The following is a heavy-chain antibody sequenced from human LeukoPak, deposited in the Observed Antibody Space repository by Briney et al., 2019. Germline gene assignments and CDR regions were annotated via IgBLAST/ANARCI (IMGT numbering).Heavy chain of an antibody. CDR2: IYYSGST. Sequence: SETLSLTCTVSGGSISSGGYYWSWIRQPPGKGLEWIGYIYYSGSTSYNPSLKSRLTISVDTSKNQFSLKLRFVTAADTAVYYCARGPNYVWGSYQYFDYWGQGALVTVSS. CDR3: ARGPNYVWGSYQYFDY. CDR1: GGSISSGGYY. V-gene: IGHV4-30-4*01. D-gene: IGHD3-16*02. J-gene: IGHJ4*02.